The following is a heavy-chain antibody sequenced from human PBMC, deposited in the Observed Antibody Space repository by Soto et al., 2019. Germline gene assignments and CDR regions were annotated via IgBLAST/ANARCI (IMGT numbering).Heavy chain of an antibody. CDR3: ARHARVGESLPSNYYAVDV. CDR1: GFTFRDYE. V-gene: IGHV3-49*03. Sequence: PGGSLRLSCTASGFTFRDYEMNGFRQAPGKGLEGVGFIRSKDLGGPEHYAASVRGRFTISRDDAKSVAYLQMDSLKTEDTGVYYCARHARVGESLPSNYYAVDVWGQGTTVTVSS. CDR2: IRSKDLGGPE. J-gene: IGHJ6*02. D-gene: IGHD3-10*01.